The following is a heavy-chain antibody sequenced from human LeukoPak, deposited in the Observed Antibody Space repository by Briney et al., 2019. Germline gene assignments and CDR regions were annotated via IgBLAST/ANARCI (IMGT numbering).Heavy chain of an antibody. CDR1: GYTFTSYG. D-gene: IGHD3-22*01. V-gene: IGHV1-18*01. CDR3: ATYPHLTMSDAFDI. CDR2: ISAYNGNT. Sequence: ASVKVSCKASGYTFTSYGISWVRQAPGQGLEWMGWISAYNGNTNYAQKFQGRVTMTEDTSTDTAYMELSSLRSEDTAVYYCATYPHLTMSDAFDIWGQGTMVTVSS. J-gene: IGHJ3*02.